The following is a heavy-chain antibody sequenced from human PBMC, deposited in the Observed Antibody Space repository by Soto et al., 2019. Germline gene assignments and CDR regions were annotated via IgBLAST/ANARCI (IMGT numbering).Heavy chain of an antibody. CDR2: IYYSGST. CDR3: ARDRDSDIWTAPGSDAFDI. CDR1: GASISSYNY. Sequence: SETLSLTCNVSGASISSYNYWGWFRQPPGKGLEWIGYIYYSGSTYYNPSLKSRVTISVDTSKNQFSLKLSSVTAADTAVYYCARDRDSDIWTAPGSDAFDIWGQGTMVTVSS. V-gene: IGHV4-30-4*08. D-gene: IGHD3-9*01. J-gene: IGHJ3*02.